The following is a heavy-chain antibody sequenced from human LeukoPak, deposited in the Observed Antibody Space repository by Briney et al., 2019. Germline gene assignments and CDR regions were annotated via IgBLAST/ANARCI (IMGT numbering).Heavy chain of an antibody. V-gene: IGHV4-59*01. Sequence: SETLSLTCAVYGGSFSGYYWSWIRQPPGKGLEWIGYIYYSGSTNYNPSLKSRVTISVDTSKNQFSLKLSSVTAADTAVYYCAREIASSSGWYGYYYYYYMDVWGKGTTVTVSS. CDR3: AREIASSSGWYGYYYYYYMDV. CDR1: GGSFSGYY. J-gene: IGHJ6*03. CDR2: IYYSGST. D-gene: IGHD6-19*01.